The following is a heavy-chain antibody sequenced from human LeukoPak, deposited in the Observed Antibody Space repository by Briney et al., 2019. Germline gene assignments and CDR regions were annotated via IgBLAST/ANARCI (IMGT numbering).Heavy chain of an antibody. D-gene: IGHD5-12*01. V-gene: IGHV3-74*01. CDR2: INSDGSST. J-gene: IGHJ4*02. CDR3: GRAYSGHDGPVH. Sequence: GGSLRLSCAASGFTFSTYWMHWVRQAPGKGLVWVSGINSDGSSTNYADSVKGRFTISRDNTKNTLYLQMNSLRGEDTAVYYCGRAYSGHDGPVHWGQGTLVTVSS. CDR1: GFTFSTYW.